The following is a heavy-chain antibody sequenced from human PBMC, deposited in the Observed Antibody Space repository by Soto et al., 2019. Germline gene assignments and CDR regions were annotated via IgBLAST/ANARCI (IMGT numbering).Heavy chain of an antibody. D-gene: IGHD1-26*01. V-gene: IGHV3-49*04. Sequence: GGYLRLSCTASGFTFGDYAMSWVRQAPGKGLEWVGFIRSKAYGGTTEYAASVKGRFTISRDDSKSIAYLHMNSLKSEDTAVYYCTRECELLVYYGMDVWGQGTTVTVSS. CDR2: IRSKAYGGTT. J-gene: IGHJ6*02. CDR1: GFTFGDYA. CDR3: TRECELLVYYGMDV.